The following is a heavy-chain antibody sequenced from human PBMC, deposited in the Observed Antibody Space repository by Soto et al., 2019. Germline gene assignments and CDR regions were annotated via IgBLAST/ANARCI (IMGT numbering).Heavy chain of an antibody. D-gene: IGHD3-16*01. J-gene: IGHJ6*02. CDR2: INTYNGKT. CDR1: GYTFTRYG. CDR3: ALVDVYVTPSPQDV. V-gene: IGHV1-18*01. Sequence: QVQLVQSGAEVKNPGASVKVSCKASGYTFTRYGIGWARQAPGQGLEWMGWINTYNGKTNYAQNVQGRVTLTTDKSTSTAYMELRSLRSNDTAIYYCALVDVYVTPSPQDVWGQGTTVIVSS.